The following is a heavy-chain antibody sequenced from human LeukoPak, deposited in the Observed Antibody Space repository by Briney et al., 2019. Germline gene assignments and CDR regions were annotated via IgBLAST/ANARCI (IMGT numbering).Heavy chain of an antibody. D-gene: IGHD3-10*01. CDR2: ISGSGGST. V-gene: IGHV3-23*01. Sequence: GGSLRLSCAASGFTFSSYAMSWVRQAPGKGLEWVSAISGSGGSTYYADSVKGRFTISRDNSKNTLYRQMNSLRAEDTAVYYCAKPHNYYGSGSNWFDPWGQGTLVTVSS. CDR1: GFTFSSYA. CDR3: AKPHNYYGSGSNWFDP. J-gene: IGHJ5*02.